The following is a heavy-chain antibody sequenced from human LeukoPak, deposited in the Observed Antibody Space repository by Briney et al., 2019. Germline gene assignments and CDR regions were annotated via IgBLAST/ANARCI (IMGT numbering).Heavy chain of an antibody. V-gene: IGHV1-18*01. CDR3: ATFGDSSGWSSRRYYFDY. J-gene: IGHJ4*02. CDR1: GYTFTSYG. Sequence: ASVKVSCKASGYTFTSYGISWVRQAPGQGLEWMGWISAYNGNTNYAQKLQGRVTMTTDTSTSTAYMELRSLRSDDTAVYYCATFGDSSGWSSRRYYFDYWGQGTLVTVSS. D-gene: IGHD6-19*01. CDR2: ISAYNGNT.